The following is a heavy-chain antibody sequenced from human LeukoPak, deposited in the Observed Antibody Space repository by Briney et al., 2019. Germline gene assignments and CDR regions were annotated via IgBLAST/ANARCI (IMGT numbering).Heavy chain of an antibody. J-gene: IGHJ4*02. D-gene: IGHD3-22*01. CDR2: INPNSGGT. CDR3: ARASYYYDSSGYYPLDY. CDR1: GYTFTGYY. V-gene: IGHV1-2*06. Sequence: ASVKVSCKASGYTFTGYYMHWVRQAPGQGLEWMGRINPNSGGTNYAQKFQGRVTMTGDTSISTAYMGLSRLRSDDTAVYYCARASYYYDSSGYYPLDYWGQGTLVTVSS.